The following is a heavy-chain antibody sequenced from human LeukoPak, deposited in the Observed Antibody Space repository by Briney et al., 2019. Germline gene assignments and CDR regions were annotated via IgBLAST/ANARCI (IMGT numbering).Heavy chain of an antibody. V-gene: IGHV1-2*02. CDR2: INPSSGGT. CDR1: GYTFTGYY. D-gene: IGHD3-22*01. Sequence: ASVKVSCKASGYTFTGYYMHWVRQAPGQGLEWMGWINPSSGGTNYAQKFQGRVTMTRDTSISTAYMELSRLRSDDTAVYYCARERYYDSSGYFDYWGQGTLVTVSS. J-gene: IGHJ4*02. CDR3: ARERYYDSSGYFDY.